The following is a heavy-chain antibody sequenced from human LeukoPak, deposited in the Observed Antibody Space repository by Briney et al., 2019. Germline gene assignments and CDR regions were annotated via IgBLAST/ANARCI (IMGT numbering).Heavy chain of an antibody. CDR1: GGTFSSYA. J-gene: IGHJ3*02. V-gene: IGHV1-69*05. CDR2: IIPIFGTA. CDR3: ARDPSIAARVPLGAFDI. Sequence: GASVKVSCKASGGTFSSYAISWVRQAPGQGLEWMGGIIPIFGTANYAQKFQGRVTITTDESTSTAYMELSSLRSEDTAVYYCARDPSIAARVPLGAFDIWGQGTMVTVSS. D-gene: IGHD6-6*01.